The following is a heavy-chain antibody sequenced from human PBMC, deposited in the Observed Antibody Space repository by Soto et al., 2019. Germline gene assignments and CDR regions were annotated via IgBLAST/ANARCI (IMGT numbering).Heavy chain of an antibody. CDR1: GGSFSGYH. CDR2: INHSGST. Sequence: PSETLSLTCAVYGGSFSGYHWSWIRQPPGKGLEWIGEINHSGSTDYNPSLKSRVTISVDTSKNQFSLKLSSVTAADTAVYYCARGHLRWLYYYYGMDVWGQGTTVTVSS. V-gene: IGHV4-34*01. CDR3: ARGHLRWLYYYYGMDV. J-gene: IGHJ6*02. D-gene: IGHD4-17*01.